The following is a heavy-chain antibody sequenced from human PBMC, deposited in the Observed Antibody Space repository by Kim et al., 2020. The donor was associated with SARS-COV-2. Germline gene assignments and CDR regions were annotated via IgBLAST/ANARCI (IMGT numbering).Heavy chain of an antibody. V-gene: IGHV3-15*01. Sequence: YAAPVKGSFTITSNDSKNTPYLQMNSLKIEDTAVYYCTTDATPTRSNYFDYWGQGTLVTVSS. J-gene: IGHJ4*02. CDR3: TTDATPTRSNYFDY. D-gene: IGHD2-15*01.